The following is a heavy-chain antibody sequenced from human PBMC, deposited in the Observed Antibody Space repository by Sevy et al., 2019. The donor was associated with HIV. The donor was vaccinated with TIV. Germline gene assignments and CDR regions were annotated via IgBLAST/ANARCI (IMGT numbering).Heavy chain of an antibody. CDR3: ARVIWNDRTFDF. J-gene: IGHJ4*02. CDR2: IGTASNT. V-gene: IGHV3-13*01. Sequence: GGSLRLSCAASGFTFSNYDMHWVRQSAGKGLEWVSAIGTASNTFYPDSVRGRFTISRDTARSSLYLQMNSLRSGDTAVYYCARVIWNDRTFDFWGQGTLVTVSS. D-gene: IGHD1-1*01. CDR1: GFTFSNYD.